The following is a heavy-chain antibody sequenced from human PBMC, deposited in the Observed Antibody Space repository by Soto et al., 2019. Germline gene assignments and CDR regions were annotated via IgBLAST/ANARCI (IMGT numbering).Heavy chain of an antibody. V-gene: IGHV3-23*01. CDR1: GFIFSNYV. Sequence: DVQLLDSGGGLVQPGGSLRPSCAASGFIFSNYVMSWVRQTPGKGLEWVSGISGRGDNTYYADSVKGRFTVSRDNSKNTLYLQMDSLRAEDTAVYYCAKTPLRVGPIDYWGQGTLVTVSS. J-gene: IGHJ4*02. CDR2: ISGRGDNT. D-gene: IGHD2-15*01. CDR3: AKTPLRVGPIDY.